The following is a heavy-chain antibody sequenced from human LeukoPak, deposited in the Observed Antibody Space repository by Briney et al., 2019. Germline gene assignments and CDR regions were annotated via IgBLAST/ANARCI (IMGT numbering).Heavy chain of an antibody. Sequence: SETLSLTCTVSGGSISSSSYYWGWIRQPPGKGLEWIGSIYYSGSTYYNPSLKSRVTISVDTSKNQFSLKLSSVTAADTAVYYCARLLYYYDSSGYYPLGYWGQGTLVTVSS. J-gene: IGHJ4*02. CDR2: IYYSGST. D-gene: IGHD3-22*01. CDR3: ARLLYYYDSSGYYPLGY. CDR1: GGSISSSSYY. V-gene: IGHV4-39*01.